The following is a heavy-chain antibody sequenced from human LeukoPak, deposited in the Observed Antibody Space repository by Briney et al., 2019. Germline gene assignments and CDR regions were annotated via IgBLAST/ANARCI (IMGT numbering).Heavy chain of an antibody. CDR2: ISGSGTTI. D-gene: IGHD3-9*01. Sequence: GGSLRLSCAASGFTFSSSEMNCVRQAPGKGLEWVSYISGSGTTIYYADSVKGRFTISRDNAKNSLYLQMNSLRAEDTSVYYCARDYDISSGAMDVWGKGTTVTVSS. J-gene: IGHJ6*04. V-gene: IGHV3-48*03. CDR3: ARDYDISSGAMDV. CDR1: GFTFSSSE.